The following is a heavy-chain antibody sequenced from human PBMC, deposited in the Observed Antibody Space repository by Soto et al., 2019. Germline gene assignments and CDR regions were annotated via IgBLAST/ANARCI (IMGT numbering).Heavy chain of an antibody. CDR1: GGSTNSGGYS. CDR3: ARGGLLPDY. J-gene: IGHJ4*02. CDR2: ISHSGST. V-gene: IGHV4-30-2*01. D-gene: IGHD6-19*01. Sequence: QLQLQESGSGLVKPSQTLSLTCAVSGGSTNSGGYSWSWLRQPPGKGLEWIGYISHSGSTYYNPSLKSRVTISVDTSKNQFSLRLSSVTAADTAVYYCARGGLLPDYWGQGTLVSVSS.